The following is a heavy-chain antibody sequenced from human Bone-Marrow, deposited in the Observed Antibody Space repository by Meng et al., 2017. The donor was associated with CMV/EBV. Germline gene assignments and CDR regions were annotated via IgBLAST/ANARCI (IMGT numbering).Heavy chain of an antibody. J-gene: IGHJ3*02. CDR1: GGTFSSYA. CDR3: ARGLEGCGGDCYFAFDI. V-gene: IGHV1-69*10. Sequence: SVKVSCKASGGTFSSYAISWVRQAPGQGLEWMGGIIPILGIANYAQKFQGRVTITADKSTSTAYMELSSLRSEDTAVYYCARGLEGCGGDCYFAFDIWGQGTMDTVSS. CDR2: IIPILGIA. D-gene: IGHD2-21*01.